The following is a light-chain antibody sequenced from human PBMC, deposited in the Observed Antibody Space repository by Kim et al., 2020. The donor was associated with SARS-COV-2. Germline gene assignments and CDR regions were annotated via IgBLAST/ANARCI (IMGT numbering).Light chain of an antibody. CDR1: QSVRSY. CDR3: QQRSDWPLT. J-gene: IGKJ4*01. V-gene: IGKV3-11*01. CDR2: GAS. Sequence: EIVLTQSPATLSLSPGERATLSCRASQSVRSYLAWYQQKPGQAPRLLIYGASNRATGIPARSSGSGSGTDFTLTISGLEPEDFAVYYCQQRSDWPLTFGGGTKLEI.